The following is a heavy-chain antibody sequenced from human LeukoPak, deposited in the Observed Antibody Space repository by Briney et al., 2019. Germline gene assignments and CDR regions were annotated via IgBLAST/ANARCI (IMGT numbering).Heavy chain of an antibody. Sequence: ASETLSLTCAVYGGSFSGYHWSWIRQPPGKGLEWIGEINHSGSTNYNPSLKSRVTISVDMSKNQFSLKLSSVTAADTAVYYCARGTHTTTTVRYYYYGMDVWGQGTTVTVSS. CDR1: GGSFSGYH. D-gene: IGHD4-17*01. CDR2: INHSGST. J-gene: IGHJ6*02. V-gene: IGHV4-34*01. CDR3: ARGTHTTTTVRYYYYGMDV.